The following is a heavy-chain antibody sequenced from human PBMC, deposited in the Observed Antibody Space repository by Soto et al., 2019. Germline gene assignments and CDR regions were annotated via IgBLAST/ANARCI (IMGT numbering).Heavy chain of an antibody. D-gene: IGHD4-17*01. V-gene: IGHV1-2*04. CDR2: INPNTGAT. Sequence: QVQLVQSGAEVKKPGASVKVSCKASGYTFTTYYINWVRQAPGQGLEWMGWINPNTGATNYAQKFQGWVTLTRGTSVTTAYMEVSRLTSGDTAVYFCARSVTTHLAADFWGQGTLVTVSS. CDR3: ARSVTTHLAADF. CDR1: GYTFTTYY. J-gene: IGHJ4*02.